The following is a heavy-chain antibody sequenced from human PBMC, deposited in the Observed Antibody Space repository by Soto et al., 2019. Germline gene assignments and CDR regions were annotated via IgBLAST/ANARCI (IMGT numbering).Heavy chain of an antibody. CDR2: ISSGGTTT. CDR3: AGDPYYYGSAF. V-gene: IGHV3-11*01. D-gene: IGHD3-10*01. CDR1: GFRFSDHY. J-gene: IGHJ4*02. Sequence: QVQLVESGGGVVQPGRSLRLSCAASGFRFSDHYMTWIRQAPGKGLEWVSKISSGGTTTYYADSVKGRFTVSRDNAKNSLYLQMNSLRTEDTAVYYCAGDPYYYGSAFWGQGTLVTVSS.